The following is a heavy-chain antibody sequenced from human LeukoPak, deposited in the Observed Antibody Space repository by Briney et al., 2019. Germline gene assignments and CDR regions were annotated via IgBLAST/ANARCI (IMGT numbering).Heavy chain of an antibody. CDR3: ARAGYCSGGSCYSGAFDF. Sequence: GGSLRLSCAASGFTFSTYWMHWVRRAPGKGLVWVSRISTDGSVTSYADSVKGRFTISRDNAKNSLYLQMNSLRADDTAVYYCARAGYCSGGSCYSGAFDFWGQGTTVTVSS. CDR2: ISTDGSVT. V-gene: IGHV3-74*01. J-gene: IGHJ3*01. D-gene: IGHD2-15*01. CDR1: GFTFSTYW.